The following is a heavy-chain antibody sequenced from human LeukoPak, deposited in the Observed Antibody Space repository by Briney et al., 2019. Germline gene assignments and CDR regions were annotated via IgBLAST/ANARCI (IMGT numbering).Heavy chain of an antibody. V-gene: IGHV3-7*03. J-gene: IGHJ3*02. D-gene: IGHD3-16*01. CDR2: VDQDGSEK. Sequence: GGSLRLSCAASGFTFSSYAMTWVRQAPGKGLEWVANVDQDGSEKYYVGSVKGRFTISRDNAKSSLYLQMNSLRVEDTAVYYCARGWASSRRKAFDIWGQGTMVTVSS. CDR3: ARGWASSRRKAFDI. CDR1: GFTFSSYA.